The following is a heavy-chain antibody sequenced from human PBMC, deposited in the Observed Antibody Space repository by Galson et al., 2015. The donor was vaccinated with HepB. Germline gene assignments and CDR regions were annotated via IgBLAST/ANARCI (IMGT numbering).Heavy chain of an antibody. CDR2: ISSSSSYI. J-gene: IGHJ4*02. CDR3: ARDRVVTASLDY. D-gene: IGHD2-21*02. CDR1: GFTFSSYS. Sequence: SLRLSCAASGFTFSSYSMNWVRQAPGKGLEWVSSISSSSSYIYYADSVKGRFTISRDNAKNSLYLQMNSLRAEDTAVYYCARDRVVTASLDYWGQGTLVTVSS. V-gene: IGHV3-21*01.